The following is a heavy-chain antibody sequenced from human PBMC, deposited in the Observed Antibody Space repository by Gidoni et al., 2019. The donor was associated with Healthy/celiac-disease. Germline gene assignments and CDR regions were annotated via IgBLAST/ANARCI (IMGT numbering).Heavy chain of an antibody. CDR3: ARDSSGWYEPYYFDY. CDR2: IIPILGTA. V-gene: IGHV1-69*06. Sequence: QVQLVQSGAEVKKPGSSVKVSCKASGGPFSSYAISWVRQAPGQGLEWMGGIIPILGTANYAQKFQGRVTITADKSTSTAYMELSSLRSEDTAVYYCARDSSGWYEPYYFDYWGQGTLVTVSS. D-gene: IGHD6-19*01. J-gene: IGHJ4*02. CDR1: GGPFSSYA.